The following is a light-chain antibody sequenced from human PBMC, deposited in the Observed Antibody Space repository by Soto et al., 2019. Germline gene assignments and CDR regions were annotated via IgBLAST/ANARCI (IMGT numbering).Light chain of an antibody. CDR1: SGDIGAYNF. CDR3: SSYTTSSTSYV. CDR2: EVS. J-gene: IGLJ1*01. Sequence: QSALTQPASVSVSPGQSITSSCAGTSGDIGAYNFVSWYQQHPGKAPKLMIYEVSNRPSGVSTRFSASKSGNTASLTISGLRAEDEADYYCSSYTTSSTSYVFGTGTKVTVL. V-gene: IGLV2-14*01.